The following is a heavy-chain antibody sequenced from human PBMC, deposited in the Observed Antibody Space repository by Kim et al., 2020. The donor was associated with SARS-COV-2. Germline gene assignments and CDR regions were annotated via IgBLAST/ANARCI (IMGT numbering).Heavy chain of an antibody. J-gene: IGHJ5*02. CDR3: ARLTPAATNWFDP. D-gene: IGHD2-2*01. Sequence: SPSFQGQVTISADKSISTAYLQWSSLKASDTAMYYCARLTPAATNWFDPWGQGTLVTVSS. V-gene: IGHV5-51*01.